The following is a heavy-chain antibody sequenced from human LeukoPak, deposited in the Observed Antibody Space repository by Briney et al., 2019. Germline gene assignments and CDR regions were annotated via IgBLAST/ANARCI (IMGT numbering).Heavy chain of an antibody. CDR2: ISSSSSYI. CDR3: ARAVGCFDY. Sequence: GGSLTRTCAASGFTFSSYSMNWVRQAQGHWLEWVSSISSSSSYIHYSSVVKGRLTISRDNAKNSLYLQMNSLRAEDTAVYYCARAVGCFDYSGQG. D-gene: IGHD3-16*01. CDR1: GFTFSSYS. J-gene: IGHJ4*02. V-gene: IGHV3-21*01.